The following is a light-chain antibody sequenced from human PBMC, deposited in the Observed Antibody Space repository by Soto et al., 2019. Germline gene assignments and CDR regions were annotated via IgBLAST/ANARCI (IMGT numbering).Light chain of an antibody. J-gene: IGLJ1*01. CDR1: SNDVGGFNQ. CDR2: EVS. V-gene: IGLV2-14*01. Sequence: QSVLTQPASVSGSPGQSITISCTGTSNDVGGFNQVTWYQQHPGKAPKLIIYEVSNRPSGISNRFSGSKSGNTASLTISGLQAEDEADYYCSSFTSSITYVFGTGTKLTVL. CDR3: SSFTSSITYV.